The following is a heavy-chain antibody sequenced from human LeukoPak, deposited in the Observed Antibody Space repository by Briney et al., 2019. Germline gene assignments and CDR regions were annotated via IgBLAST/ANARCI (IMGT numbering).Heavy chain of an antibody. J-gene: IGHJ6*02. CDR2: INHSGST. CDR1: GGSFSGYY. V-gene: IGHV4-34*01. CDR3: ARASRLPITIFGVVNYYYGMDV. D-gene: IGHD3-3*01. Sequence: PSETLSLTCAVYGGSFSGYYWSWIRQPPGKGLEWIGEINHSGSTNYNPSLKSRVTISVDTPKNQFSLKLSSVTAADTAVYYCARASRLPITIFGVVNYYYGMDVWGQGTTVTVSS.